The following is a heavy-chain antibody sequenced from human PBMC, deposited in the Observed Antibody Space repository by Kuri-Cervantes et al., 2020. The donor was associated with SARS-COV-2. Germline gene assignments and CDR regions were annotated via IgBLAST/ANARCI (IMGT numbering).Heavy chain of an antibody. V-gene: IGHV3-48*02. Sequence: GGSLRLSCAASGFTFSTYSLHWVRQAPGMRLEWLSYINNNGSIIYYADSVKGRFTISRDNAKNSLYLQMNTLRDDDTAVYYCARDGDYWGQGTLVTVSS. CDR1: GFTFSTYS. CDR3: ARDGDY. CDR2: INNNGSII. J-gene: IGHJ4*02.